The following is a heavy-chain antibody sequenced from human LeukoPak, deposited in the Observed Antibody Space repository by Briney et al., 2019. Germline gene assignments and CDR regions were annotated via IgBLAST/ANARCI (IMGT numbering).Heavy chain of an antibody. CDR2: ISSSSSYT. CDR3: ASSYSSSWSPFDY. Sequence: GGSLRLSCAASGFTFSDYYMSWIRQAPGKGLEWVSYISSSSSYTNYADSVKGRFTISRDNAKNSLYLQMNSLRAEDTAVYYCASSYSSSWSPFDYWGQGTLVTVSS. J-gene: IGHJ4*02. V-gene: IGHV3-11*06. D-gene: IGHD6-13*01. CDR1: GFTFSDYY.